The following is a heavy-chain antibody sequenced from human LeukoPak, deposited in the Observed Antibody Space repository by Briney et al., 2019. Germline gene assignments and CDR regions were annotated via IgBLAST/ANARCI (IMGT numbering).Heavy chain of an antibody. CDR1: GYTFTSYD. V-gene: IGHV1-8*01. J-gene: IGHJ4*02. D-gene: IGHD3-16*01. CDR2: MNPNSGNT. CDR3: ARGIRGRRPFDY. Sequence: GASVKVSCKDSGYTFTSYDINWVRQATGQGLEWMGWMNPNSGNTGYAQKFQGRVTMTRNTSISTAYMELSSLRSEDTAVYYCARGIRGRRPFDYWGQGTLVTVSS.